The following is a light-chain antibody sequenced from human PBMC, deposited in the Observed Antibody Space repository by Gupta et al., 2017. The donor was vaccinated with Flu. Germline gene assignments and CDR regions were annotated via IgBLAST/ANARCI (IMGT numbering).Light chain of an antibody. Sequence: DIVLTQSPAPLSLSPGERATLSCRASQSVSSYLAWYQQKAGQSPRLLIYDSSVRATGIPTRFSGSGSGTDFTRTISSLEPEDFAVYYCQQRSNWPPSLTFGGGTKVEIK. CDR2: DSS. J-gene: IGKJ4*01. CDR3: QQRSNWPPSLT. CDR1: QSVSSY. V-gene: IGKV3-11*01.